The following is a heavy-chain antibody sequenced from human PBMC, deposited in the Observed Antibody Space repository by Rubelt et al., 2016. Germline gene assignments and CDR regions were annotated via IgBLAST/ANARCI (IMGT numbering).Heavy chain of an antibody. D-gene: IGHD3-22*01. CDR2: INPNSGGT. CDR3: ARADYYDSSGYYYYFDY. CDR1: GYTFVSYG. J-gene: IGHJ4*02. Sequence: KPGASVKVSCKASGYTFVSYGISWVRQAPGQGLEWMGRINPNSGGTNYAQKFQGRVTMTRDTSISTAYMELSRLRSDDTAVYYCARADYYDSSGYYYYFDYWGQGTLVTVSS. V-gene: IGHV1-2*06.